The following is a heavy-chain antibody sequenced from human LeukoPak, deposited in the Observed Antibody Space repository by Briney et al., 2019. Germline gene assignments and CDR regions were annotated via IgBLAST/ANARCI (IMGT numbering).Heavy chain of an antibody. D-gene: IGHD3-9*01. CDR3: ASDHYDILTTYTTPFDY. J-gene: IGHJ4*02. CDR1: GFTFSSYS. CDR2: ISSSSSYI. V-gene: IGHV3-21*01. Sequence: TGGSLRLSCAASGFTFSSYSMNWVRQAPGKGLEWVSSISSSSSYIYYADSVKGRFTISRDNARNSLYLQMNSLRAEDTAVYYCASDHYDILTTYTTPFDYWGQGTLVTVSS.